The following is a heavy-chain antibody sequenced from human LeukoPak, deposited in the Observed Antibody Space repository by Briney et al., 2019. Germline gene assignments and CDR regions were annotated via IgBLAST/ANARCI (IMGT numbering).Heavy chain of an antibody. J-gene: IGHJ6*02. CDR2: ISYDGSSK. CDR1: GFTFSSYA. CDR3: ARDFKEWERGWGGYYYYGMDV. V-gene: IGHV3-30*04. Sequence: GRSLRLSCAASGFTFSSYAMHWVRQAPGKGLEWVAVISYDGSSKYYADSVKGRFTISRDNSKNTLYLQMNSLRAEDTAVYYCARDFKEWERGWGGYYYYGMDVWGQGTTVTVSS. D-gene: IGHD1-26*01.